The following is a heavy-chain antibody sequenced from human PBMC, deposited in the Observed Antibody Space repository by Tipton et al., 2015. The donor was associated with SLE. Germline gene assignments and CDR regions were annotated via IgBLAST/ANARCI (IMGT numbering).Heavy chain of an antibody. CDR2: IYYSGST. D-gene: IGHD7-27*01. J-gene: IGHJ6*03. CDR3: ARSPPRPLGYYYYYYYMDV. CDR1: GGSISSGRYY. Sequence: TLSLTCTVSGGSISSGRYYWSWIRQPPGKGLEWIGYIYYSGSTNYNTSLQSRVTISVDTSKKQFSLKLSAVTAADTAVYYCARSPPRPLGYYYYYYYMDVWGKGTTVTVSS. V-gene: IGHV4-61*01.